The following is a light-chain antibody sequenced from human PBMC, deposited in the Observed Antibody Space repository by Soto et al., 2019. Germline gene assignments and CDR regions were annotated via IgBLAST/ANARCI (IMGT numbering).Light chain of an antibody. V-gene: IGLV2-14*01. CDR3: SSYTGISTFVV. CDR2: EVI. CDR1: SSDVGAYNY. Sequence: QSALTQPASVSGSPGQSITISCTGTSSDVGAYNYVSWYQQHPGKAPKLMIYEVINRPSGVSNRFSGSKSGDTASLTISGLQAADEEDYYCSSYTGISTFVVFGGGTKVTVL. J-gene: IGLJ2*01.